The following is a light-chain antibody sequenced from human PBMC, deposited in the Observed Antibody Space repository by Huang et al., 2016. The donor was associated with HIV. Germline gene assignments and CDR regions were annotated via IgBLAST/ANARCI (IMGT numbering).Light chain of an antibody. CDR1: QSVLSPSNNRNH. Sequence: DIVMTQSPDSLAVSLGERATITCVSSQSVLSPSNNRNHLAWYQQKPRQPTQLLTFWASTRESGVPDRFRGSGSATDFTLTIDNLQAEDVALYFCQQYYSIPGFGQGTYVEV. CDR3: QQYYSIPG. V-gene: IGKV4-1*01. J-gene: IGKJ1*01. CDR2: WAS.